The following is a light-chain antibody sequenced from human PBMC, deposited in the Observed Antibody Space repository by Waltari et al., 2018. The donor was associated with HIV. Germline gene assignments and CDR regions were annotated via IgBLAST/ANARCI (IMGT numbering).Light chain of an antibody. CDR1: TSNIGSNY. CDR3: ATWDSSLNAVV. Sequence: QSLLTQPPSVSAAPGQKVTISCSGSTSNIGSNYVSWYEQFPGADPKLLISDNNRRPSGIPDRFSGSKSGTSATLAITGLQTGDEADYYCATWDSSLNAVVFGGGTKLTVL. V-gene: IGLV1-51*01. CDR2: DNN. J-gene: IGLJ3*02.